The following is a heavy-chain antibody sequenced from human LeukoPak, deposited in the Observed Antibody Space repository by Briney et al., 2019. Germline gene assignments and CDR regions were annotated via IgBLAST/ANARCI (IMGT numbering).Heavy chain of an antibody. V-gene: IGHV3-23*01. J-gene: IGHJ6*02. CDR3: AGCSGGSCYSRGKYGVDV. CDR2: ISTSGDFT. D-gene: IGHD2-15*01. Sequence: GGSLRLSCATSGFTFSSYAMNWVRQAPGKGLECVSFISTSGDFTYYAASVKGRFTVSRDNSKNTLCLQMNSLRVDDTAVYYCAGCSGGSCYSRGKYGVDVWGQGTTVIVSS. CDR1: GFTFSSYA.